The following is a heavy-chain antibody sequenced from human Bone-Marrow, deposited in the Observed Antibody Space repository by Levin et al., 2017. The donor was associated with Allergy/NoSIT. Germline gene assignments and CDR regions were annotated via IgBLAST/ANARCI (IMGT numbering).Heavy chain of an antibody. CDR1: GIDLSNYA. CDR2: VTGGRASS. V-gene: IGHV3-23*01. J-gene: IGHJ1*01. CDR3: AQTFGRFGDPHPH. D-gene: IGHD3-10*01. Sequence: GESLKISCTASGIDLSNYAMSWVRQAPGKGLEWVSSVTGGRASSFYADSVKGRFTISRDNYKNTLFLQLNSLRAEDTAIYYCAQTFGRFGDPHPHWGQGTLVTVSS.